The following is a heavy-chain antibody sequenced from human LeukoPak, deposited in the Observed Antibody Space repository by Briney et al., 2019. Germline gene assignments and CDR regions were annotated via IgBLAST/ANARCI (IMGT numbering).Heavy chain of an antibody. CDR2: FDPEDGET. Sequence: ASVKVSCKVSGYTLTELSMHWVRQAPGKGLEWMGGFDPEDGETIYAQKFQGRVTMTEDTSTDTAYMELSSLRSEDTAVYYCATTKHYYHYDNPPFDYWGQGTLVTVSS. CDR3: ATTKHYYHYDNPPFDY. D-gene: IGHD3-22*01. CDR1: GYTLTELS. V-gene: IGHV1-24*01. J-gene: IGHJ4*02.